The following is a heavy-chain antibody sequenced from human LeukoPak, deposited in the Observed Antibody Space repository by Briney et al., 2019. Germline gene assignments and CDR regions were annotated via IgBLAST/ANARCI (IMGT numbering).Heavy chain of an antibody. CDR3: ASDRDWGFDY. V-gene: IGHV3-21*05. CDR2: ISSSSSYI. D-gene: IGHD7-27*01. Sequence: GGSLRLSCAASGFTFSSYSMNWVRQAPGKGLEWVSYISSSSSYIYYADSVKGRFTISRDNAKNSLYLQMNSLRVEDTAVYYCASDRDWGFDYWGQGTLVTVSS. CDR1: GFTFSSYS. J-gene: IGHJ4*02.